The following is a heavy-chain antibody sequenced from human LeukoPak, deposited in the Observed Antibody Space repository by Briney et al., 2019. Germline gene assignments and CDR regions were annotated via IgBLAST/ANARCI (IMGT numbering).Heavy chain of an antibody. Sequence: GESLKISCKGSGYSFTSYGISWVRQAPGQGLEWMGWISAYNGKTNYAQKLQDRVTMTTDTSTSTAYMELRSLRSDDTAVYYCARDGSRLLWFGELLRYWGQGTLVTVSS. J-gene: IGHJ4*02. V-gene: IGHV1-18*01. CDR3: ARDGSRLLWFGELLRY. CDR1: GYSFTSYG. D-gene: IGHD3-10*01. CDR2: ISAYNGKT.